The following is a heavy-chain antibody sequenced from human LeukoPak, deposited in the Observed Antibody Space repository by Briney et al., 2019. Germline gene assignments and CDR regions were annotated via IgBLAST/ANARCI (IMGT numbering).Heavy chain of an antibody. J-gene: IGHJ4*02. D-gene: IGHD3-22*01. CDR3: AREKHLYYYDDCGHFDY. CDR1: GFTFSTYW. V-gene: IGHV3-7*04. CDR2: IKHDISEK. Sequence: SGGSLRLSCSASGFTFSTYWMTWVRQAPGKGLEWVANIKHDISEKYYVDSVRGRFTISRDNAKNSVYLQMDSLRVEDTAVYYCAREKHLYYYDDCGHFDYWGQGTLVTVCS.